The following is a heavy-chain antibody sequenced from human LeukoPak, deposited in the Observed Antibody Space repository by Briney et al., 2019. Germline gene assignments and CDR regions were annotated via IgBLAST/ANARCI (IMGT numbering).Heavy chain of an antibody. CDR2: ISAYNGNT. D-gene: IGHD3-3*01. V-gene: IGHV1-18*01. J-gene: IGHJ4*02. Sequence: ASVKVSCKASGSTFTSYGISWVRQAPGQGLEWMGWISAYNGNTNYAQKLQGRVTMTTDTSTSTAYMEQRSLRSDDTAVYYCARVGYYDFWSGYSAFDYWGQGTLVTVSS. CDR3: ARVGYYDFWSGYSAFDY. CDR1: GSTFTSYG.